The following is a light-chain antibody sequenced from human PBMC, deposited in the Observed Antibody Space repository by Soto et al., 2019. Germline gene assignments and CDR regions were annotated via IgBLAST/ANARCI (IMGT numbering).Light chain of an antibody. CDR1: TSDIGAYNY. V-gene: IGLV2-14*01. J-gene: IGLJ2*01. CDR3: SSYTSSSTLV. CDR2: EVS. Sequence: QSALTQPPSASGSPGQSVTISCTGTTSDIGAYNYVSWYQQRPGKAPKLIIYEVSNRPSGISNRFSGSKSGNTASLTLSGLQAEDEADYYCSSYTSSSTLVFGGGTKLTVL.